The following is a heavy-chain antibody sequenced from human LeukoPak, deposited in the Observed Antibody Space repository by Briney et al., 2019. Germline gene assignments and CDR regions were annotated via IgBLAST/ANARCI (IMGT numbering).Heavy chain of an antibody. CDR1: GFTFSSYW. CDR2: TRFDGKNK. V-gene: IGHV3-30*02. CDR3: ARGSQYNILTGFIVGAMDDFDY. J-gene: IGHJ4*02. Sequence: GGSLRLSCAASGFTFSSYWMTWVRQAPGKGLEWVSFTRFDGKNKYYADSVKGRFTISKDSSKNTLDLQMNSLRTEDTAVYYCARGSQYNILTGFIVGAMDDFDYWGQGTLVTVSS. D-gene: IGHD3-9*01.